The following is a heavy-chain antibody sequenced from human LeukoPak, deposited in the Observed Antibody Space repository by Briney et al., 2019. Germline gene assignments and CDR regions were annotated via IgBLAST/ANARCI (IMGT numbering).Heavy chain of an antibody. Sequence: GGSLRLSCAASGFTFSNAWMSWVRQAPGKGLEWVGRIKSKTDGGTTDYAAPVKGRFTISRDDSKNTLYLQMNSLKTEDTAVYYCTTKEEDYVRGSLAYYFDYWGQGTLVIVSS. D-gene: IGHD3-16*01. CDR3: TTKEEDYVRGSLAYYFDY. CDR1: GFTFSNAW. J-gene: IGHJ4*02. CDR2: IKSKTDGGTT. V-gene: IGHV3-15*01.